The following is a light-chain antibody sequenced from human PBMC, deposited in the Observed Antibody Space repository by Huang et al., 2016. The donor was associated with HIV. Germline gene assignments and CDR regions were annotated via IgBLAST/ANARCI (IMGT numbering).Light chain of an antibody. J-gene: IGKJ4*01. CDR2: GSS. CDR3: HQYNNWLLS. V-gene: IGKV3-15*01. CDR1: RSVSSN. Sequence: IVMTQSPATLSVSPGERVTLSCGANRSVSSNLAWYQQRPGQAPRLLISGSSTRAPGIPARFSGSGSGTDFSLTISSLQSEDFALYYCHQYNNWLLSFGGGTRVDI.